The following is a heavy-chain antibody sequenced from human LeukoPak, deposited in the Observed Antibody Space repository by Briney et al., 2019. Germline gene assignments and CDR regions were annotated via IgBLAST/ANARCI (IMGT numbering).Heavy chain of an antibody. V-gene: IGHV1-69*04. J-gene: IGHJ4*02. CDR3: AGGNAYDSSGYYRAGY. Sequence: SVKVSCKASGGTFSSYAISWVRQAPGQGLEWMGRIIPILGIANYAQKFQGRVTITADKSTSTAYMELSSLRSEDTAVYYCAGGNAYDSSGYYRAGYWGQGTLVTVSS. D-gene: IGHD3-22*01. CDR1: GGTFSSYA. CDR2: IIPILGIA.